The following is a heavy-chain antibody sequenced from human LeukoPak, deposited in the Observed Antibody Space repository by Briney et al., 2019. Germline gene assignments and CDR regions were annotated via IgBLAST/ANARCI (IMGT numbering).Heavy chain of an antibody. D-gene: IGHD2-2*01. CDR1: RFTFNTFV. Sequence: PGGTLRLSCAASRFTFNTFVLSWVRQAPGKGLEWVSYISSSGSTIYYADSVKGRFTISRDNAKNSLYLQMNSLRAEDTAVYYCASSVVPAAMGDYWGQGTLVTVSS. CDR2: ISSSGSTI. V-gene: IGHV3-48*04. CDR3: ASSVVPAAMGDY. J-gene: IGHJ4*02.